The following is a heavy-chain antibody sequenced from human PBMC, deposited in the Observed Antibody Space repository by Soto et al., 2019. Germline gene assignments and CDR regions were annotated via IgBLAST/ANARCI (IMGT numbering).Heavy chain of an antibody. CDR3: AIGSVVVMGAATGGLIY. CDR2: IIPMFGTP. J-gene: IGHJ4*02. D-gene: IGHD2-21*01. V-gene: IGHV1-69*01. CDR1: GGTFSSHG. Sequence: QVQLVQSGAEVKKPGSSVKVSCKASGGTFSSHGITWVRQAPGQGLEWMGGIIPMFGTPKYAQRFQGRVSFTADQSATTAHRELSILRSEDTAVYYCAIGSVVVMGAATGGLIYWGQGALVTVSS.